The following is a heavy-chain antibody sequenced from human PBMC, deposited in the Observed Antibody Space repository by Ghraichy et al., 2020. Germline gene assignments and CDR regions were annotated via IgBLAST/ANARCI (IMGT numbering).Heavy chain of an antibody. D-gene: IGHD3-10*01. V-gene: IGHV7-4-1*02. CDR1: GYTFTSYA. Sequence: ASVKVSCKASGYTFTSYAMNWVRQAPGQGLEWMGWINTNTGNPTYAQGFTGRFVFSLDTSVSTAYLQISSLKAEDTAVYYCARSPNWYYYYGSGSYYREGPDYWGQGTLVTVSS. J-gene: IGHJ4*02. CDR3: ARSPNWYYYYGSGSYYREGPDY. CDR2: INTNTGNP.